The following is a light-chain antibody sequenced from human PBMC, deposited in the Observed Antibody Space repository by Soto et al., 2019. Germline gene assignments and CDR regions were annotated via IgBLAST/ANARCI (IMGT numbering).Light chain of an antibody. J-gene: IGLJ1*01. Sequence: QSVLTQPPSLKGAPGQRVTMSCTGSSSNIGAGYDVHWYQQLPGTAPKLLISGNTNRPSGVPDRFSGSKSGTSASLAITGLQAEDEADYYCQSYDSSLSGYVFGTGTKVTVL. CDR1: SSNIGAGYD. CDR3: QSYDSSLSGYV. CDR2: GNT. V-gene: IGLV1-40*01.